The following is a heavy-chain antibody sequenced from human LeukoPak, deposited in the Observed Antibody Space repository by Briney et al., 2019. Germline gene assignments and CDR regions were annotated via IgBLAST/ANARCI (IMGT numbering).Heavy chain of an antibody. CDR1: GFTFSSYA. Sequence: GGSLRLSCAASGFTFSSYAMSWVRQAPGKGLEWVSSISGSAGSPHYADSVKGRFTISRDNFKNTLYLQMNSLRAEDTAVYYCATDRHVSAYYCMDVWGKGTTVTVSS. CDR2: ISGSAGSP. CDR3: ATDRHVSAYYCMDV. D-gene: IGHD5/OR15-5a*01. J-gene: IGHJ6*03. V-gene: IGHV3-23*01.